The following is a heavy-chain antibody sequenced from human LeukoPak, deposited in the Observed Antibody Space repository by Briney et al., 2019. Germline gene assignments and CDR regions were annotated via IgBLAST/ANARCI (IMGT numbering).Heavy chain of an antibody. CDR2: INTNSGGT. CDR3: ARIVEPYGAGSYLDY. CDR1: GYTFTGHY. D-gene: IGHD3-10*01. J-gene: IGHJ4*02. V-gene: IGHV1-2*02. Sequence: GASVKVSCKPSGYTFTGHYIHWVRQAPGQGLEWMGWINTNSGGTTYAQKFQGRVTMTRDTSISTAYMEVSRLRSDDTAVYYCARIVEPYGAGSYLDYWGQGTLVIVSS.